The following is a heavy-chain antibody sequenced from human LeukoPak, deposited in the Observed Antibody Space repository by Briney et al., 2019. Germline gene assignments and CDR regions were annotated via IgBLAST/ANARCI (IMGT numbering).Heavy chain of an antibody. J-gene: IGHJ4*02. CDR2: INPKSGGT. CDR1: GYTLTDYY. D-gene: IGHD3-22*01. Sequence: GASVKVSCKGSGYTLTDYYIHWVRQAPGQGLEWMGWINPKSGGTNYAQKFQGRVTMTRDTSISTAYMELRSDDTAVYYCATLGISGYFRDYWGQGTLVTVSS. CDR3: ATLGISGYFRDY. V-gene: IGHV1-2*02.